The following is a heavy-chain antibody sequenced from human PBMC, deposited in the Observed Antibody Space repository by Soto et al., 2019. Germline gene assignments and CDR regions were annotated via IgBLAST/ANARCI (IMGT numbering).Heavy chain of an antibody. CDR2: ITASGGST. CDR3: ATELRYLEWFTRPDY. J-gene: IGHJ4*02. CDR1: QFAFPIYA. V-gene: IGHV3-23*01. Sequence: GGSLRLSCAASQFAFPIYAMSWVRQAPGKGLEWVSAITASGGSTYYTDSVKGRFTISRDNSKNTLYLQMNSLRADDTAVYYCATELRYLEWFTRPDYWGQGTLVTVSS. D-gene: IGHD3-3*01.